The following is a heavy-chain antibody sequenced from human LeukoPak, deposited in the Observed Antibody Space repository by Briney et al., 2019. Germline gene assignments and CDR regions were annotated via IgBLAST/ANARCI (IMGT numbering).Heavy chain of an antibody. J-gene: IGHJ6*03. CDR2: IYHSGST. D-gene: IGHD3-16*01. Sequence: SETLSLTCTVSGYSISSGYYWGWIRQPPGKGLEWIGSIYHSGSTYYNPSLKSRITISVDTSKNQFSLKLSSVTAADTAVFYCARLKHRLAPMDVWGKGTTVTISS. CDR1: GYSISSGYY. CDR3: ARLKHRLAPMDV. V-gene: IGHV4-38-2*02.